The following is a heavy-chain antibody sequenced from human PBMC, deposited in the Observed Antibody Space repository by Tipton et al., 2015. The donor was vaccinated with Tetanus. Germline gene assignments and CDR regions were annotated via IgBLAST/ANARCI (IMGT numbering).Heavy chain of an antibody. CDR3: ACGSGYFDSSGRSPLDF. CDR1: GGPISDKKYY. J-gene: IGHJ4*02. D-gene: IGHD3-22*01. V-gene: IGHV4-61*05. CDR2: IQYNGIT. Sequence: GLVKPSETLSLNCTVSGGPISDKKYYWGWIRQSPGKGLEWIGFIQYNGITNYHPSLKSRVRISVDSSTSQFSLRLASVTAADTAVYYCACGSGYFDSSGRSPLDFWGRGTLVTVSS.